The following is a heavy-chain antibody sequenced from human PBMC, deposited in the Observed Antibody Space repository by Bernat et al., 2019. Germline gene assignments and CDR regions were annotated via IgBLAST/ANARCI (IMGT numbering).Heavy chain of an antibody. CDR3: ARGWGTIFGVVY. J-gene: IGHJ4*02. Sequence: QVQLVESGGGVVQPGRSLRLSCAASGFTFSSYGMHWVRQAPGKGLEWVAVIWYDGSNKYYADSVKGRFTISRDNSKNTLYLQMSSLRDEDTAVYYCARGWGTIFGVVYWGQGTLVTVSS. D-gene: IGHD3-3*01. V-gene: IGHV3-33*01. CDR2: IWYDGSNK. CDR1: GFTFSSYG.